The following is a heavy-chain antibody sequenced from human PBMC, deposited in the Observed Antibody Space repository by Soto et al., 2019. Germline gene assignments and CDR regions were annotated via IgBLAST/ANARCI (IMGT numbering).Heavy chain of an antibody. CDR2: ISAYNGDT. V-gene: IGHV1-18*01. CDR3: ARDWSRYCSITSCYVPDP. Sequence: ASVKVSCKASGYTFTSYGISWVRQAPGQGLEWMGWISAYNGDTNYAQKLQGRVTMTTDTSTSTAYMELRSLRSDDTAVYYCARDWSRYCSITSCYVPDPWGQGTLVTVSS. J-gene: IGHJ5*02. CDR1: GYTFTSYG. D-gene: IGHD2-2*01.